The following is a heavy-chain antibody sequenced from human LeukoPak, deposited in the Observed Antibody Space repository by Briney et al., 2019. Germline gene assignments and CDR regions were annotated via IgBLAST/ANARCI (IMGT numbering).Heavy chain of an antibody. CDR2: INAGNGNT. CDR3: ARDYGDYGDYGPSDY. J-gene: IGHJ4*02. D-gene: IGHD4-17*01. CDR1: GYTFTSYA. V-gene: IGHV1-3*03. Sequence: ASVKVSCKASGYTFTSYAMHWVRQAPGQRLEWMGWINAGNGNTKYSQEFQGRVTITADKSTSTAYMELSSLRSEDTAVYYCARDYGDYGDYGPSDYWGQGTLVTVSS.